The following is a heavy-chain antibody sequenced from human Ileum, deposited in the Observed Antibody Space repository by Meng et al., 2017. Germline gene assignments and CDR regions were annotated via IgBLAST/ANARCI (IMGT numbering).Heavy chain of an antibody. V-gene: IGHV1-69*06. CDR2: IIPIFGTA. CDR3: VRAGSGRRVTCSGGSCYLPYFDY. Sequence: SVKVSCKASGGTFSSYAISWVRQAPGQGLEWMGGIIPIFGTANYAQKFQGRVTITADKSTSTAYMELSSLRSEDTAVYYCVRAGSGRRVTCSGGSCYLPYFDYWGQGTLVTVSS. J-gene: IGHJ4*02. D-gene: IGHD2-15*01. CDR1: GGTFSSYA.